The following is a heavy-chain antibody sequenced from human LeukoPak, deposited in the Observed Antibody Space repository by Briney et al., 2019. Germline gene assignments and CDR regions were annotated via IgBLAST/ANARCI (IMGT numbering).Heavy chain of an antibody. V-gene: IGHV3-13*01. D-gene: IGHD1-26*01. J-gene: IGHJ2*01. CDR3: AKDLGSGSHGLLVYWYFDL. CDR2: IGTAADT. CDR1: GFTFNSYD. Sequence: GGSLRLSCAASGFTFNSYDMHWVRQATGKGLEWVSPIGTAADTYSPGSVKGRFTISRGHAKNSLYVQMNSMRAEDTAVYYCAKDLGSGSHGLLVYWYFDLWGRGTLVTVSS.